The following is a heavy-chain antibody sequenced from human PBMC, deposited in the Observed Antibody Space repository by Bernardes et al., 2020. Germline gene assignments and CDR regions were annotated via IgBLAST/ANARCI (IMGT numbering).Heavy chain of an antibody. CDR3: ASEVEAARFDY. J-gene: IGHJ4*02. CDR2: INPNSGGT. CDR1: GYTFTDYY. D-gene: IGHD2-15*01. V-gene: IGHV1-2*06. Sequence: ASVKVSCKASGYTFTDYYILWVRQAPGQGLEWMGRINPNSGGTNYAQKFQGRVTMTRDTSISTAYMELSRLTSDDTAVYYCASEVEAARFDYWGQGTLVTVSS.